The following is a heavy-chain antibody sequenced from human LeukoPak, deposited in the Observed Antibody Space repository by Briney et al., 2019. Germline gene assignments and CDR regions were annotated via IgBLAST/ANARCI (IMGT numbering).Heavy chain of an antibody. Sequence: GGSLRLSCAASGFTFSTYNMNWVRQAPGKGLEWVSYISSSSRTVYYADSVKGRFTISRDNAKNSLHLQMNSLRAEDTAVYYCASEAPRPIKWERELILSYYFDFWGQGTLVTVSS. V-gene: IGHV3-48*01. J-gene: IGHJ4*02. CDR3: ASEAPRPIKWERELILSYYFDF. D-gene: IGHD1-7*01. CDR2: ISSSSRTV. CDR1: GFTFSTYN.